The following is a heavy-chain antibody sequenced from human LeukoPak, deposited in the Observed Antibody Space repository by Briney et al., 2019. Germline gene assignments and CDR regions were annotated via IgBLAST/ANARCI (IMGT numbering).Heavy chain of an antibody. Sequence: PGRSLRLSCAASGFTFDDYAMHWVRQAPGKGLEWVSGISWNSGSIGYADSVKGRFTISRDNAKNSLYLQMNSLRAEDTALYYCATDGHYGSGIDYWGQGTLVTVSS. V-gene: IGHV3-9*01. J-gene: IGHJ4*02. CDR1: GFTFDDYA. D-gene: IGHD3-10*01. CDR2: ISWNSGSI. CDR3: ATDGHYGSGIDY.